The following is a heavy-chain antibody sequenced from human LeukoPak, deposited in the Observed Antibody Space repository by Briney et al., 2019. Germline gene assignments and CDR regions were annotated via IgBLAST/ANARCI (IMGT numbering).Heavy chain of an antibody. V-gene: IGHV4-34*01. J-gene: IGHJ4*02. Sequence: RSGGSLRLSCAASGFTFSSYGMSWVRQPPGKGLEWIGEIDHSGSTNYNPSLKSRVTISVDPSNNQFSLKLSSVTAADTAVYYCARRGVHSVWDFDYWGQGTLVTVSS. CDR1: GFTFSSYG. D-gene: IGHD1-26*01. CDR3: ARRGVHSVWDFDY. CDR2: IDHSGST.